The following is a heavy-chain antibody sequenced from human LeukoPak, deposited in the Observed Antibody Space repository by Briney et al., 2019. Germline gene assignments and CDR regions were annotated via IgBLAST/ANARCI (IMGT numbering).Heavy chain of an antibody. CDR3: ARDSVVPAALDP. CDR1: GFTFSSYW. Sequence: GGSLRLSCAASGFTFSSYWMSWVRQAPGKGLEWVANIKYDGSEKYYVDSVKGRFTISRDNAKSSLYLQMNSLRAEDTAVYYCARDSVVPAALDPWGQGTLVTVSS. J-gene: IGHJ5*02. V-gene: IGHV3-7*01. CDR2: IKYDGSEK. D-gene: IGHD2-2*01.